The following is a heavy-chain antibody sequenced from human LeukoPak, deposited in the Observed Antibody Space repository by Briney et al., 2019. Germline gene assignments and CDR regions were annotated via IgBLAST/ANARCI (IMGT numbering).Heavy chain of an antibody. J-gene: IGHJ5*02. CDR3: AREEEQMARGLDP. Sequence: SETLSLTCTVSGGSISTYYWSWIRQPAGRGLEWIGRIYTSGSTNYNPSLKSRVTMSVDTSKNQFSLRLSSVTAADTAVYYCAREEEQMARGLDPWGQGALVTVSS. CDR1: GGSISTYY. D-gene: IGHD5-24*01. CDR2: IYTSGST. V-gene: IGHV4-4*07.